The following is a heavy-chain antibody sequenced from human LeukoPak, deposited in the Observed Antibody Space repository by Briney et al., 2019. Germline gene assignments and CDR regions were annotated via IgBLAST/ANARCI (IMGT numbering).Heavy chain of an antibody. J-gene: IGHJ4*02. CDR1: GGSFSGYY. CDR3: ASLVSWSRVDY. V-gene: IGHV4-34*01. CDR2: INHSGST. Sequence: SETLSLTCAVYGGSFSGYYWSWIRQPPGKGLEWIGEINHSGSTNYNPSLKSRVTISVDTSKNQFSLKLSSATAADTAVYYCASLVSWSRVDYWGQGTLVTVSS. D-gene: IGHD6-13*01.